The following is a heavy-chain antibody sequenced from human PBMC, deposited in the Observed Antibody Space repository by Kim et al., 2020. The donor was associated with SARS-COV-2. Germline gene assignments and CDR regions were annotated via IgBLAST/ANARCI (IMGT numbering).Heavy chain of an antibody. CDR3: ATASRNYYDSSGYYCDY. Sequence: SETLSLTCAVYGGSFSGYYWSWIRQPPGKGLEWIGEINHSGSTNYNPSLKSRVTISVDTSKNQFSLKLSSVTAADTAVYYCATASRNYYDSSGYYCDYWG. V-gene: IGHV4-34*01. CDR2: INHSGST. J-gene: IGHJ4*01. D-gene: IGHD3-22*01. CDR1: GGSFSGYY.